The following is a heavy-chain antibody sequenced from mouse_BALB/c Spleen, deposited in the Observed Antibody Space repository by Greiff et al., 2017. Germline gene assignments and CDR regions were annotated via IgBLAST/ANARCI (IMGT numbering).Heavy chain of an antibody. D-gene: IGHD1-1*01. V-gene: IGHV5-4*02. CDR3: ATGSSYGDY. CDR1: GFTFSDYY. J-gene: IGHJ2*01. CDR2: ISDGGSYT. Sequence: DVQLVESGGGLVKPGGSLKLSCAASGFTFSDYYMYWVRQTPEKRLEWVATISDGGSYTYYPDSVKGRFTISRDNAKNNLYLQMSSLKSEDTAMYYCATGSSYGDYWGQGTTLTVSS.